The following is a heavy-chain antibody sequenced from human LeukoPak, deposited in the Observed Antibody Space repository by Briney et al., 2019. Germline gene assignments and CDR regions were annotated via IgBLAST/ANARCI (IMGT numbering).Heavy chain of an antibody. J-gene: IGHJ4*02. CDR2: VSGRDDST. D-gene: IGHD3-9*01. V-gene: IGHV3-23*01. CDR1: GFTFSNYA. Sequence: SLRLSCAASGFTFSNYAMSAVRQAPGKGLEWVSAVSGRDDSTYSADSVKGRFTISRDTSKNTLYLQMNSLRAADTAVYYCAKWGDYDILTGYYDSDYWGQGTLVTVSS. CDR3: AKWGDYDILTGYYDSDY.